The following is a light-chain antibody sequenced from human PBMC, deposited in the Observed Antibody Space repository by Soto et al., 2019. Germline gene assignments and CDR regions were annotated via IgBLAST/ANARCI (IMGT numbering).Light chain of an antibody. CDR3: QQYNNWPPT. CDR1: QSVSSN. CDR2: GAS. J-gene: IGKJ5*01. Sequence: EIVMTQSPATLSVSPGERATLSCRATQSVSSNLAWYQQKPGQAPRLLIYGASTRATGIPARFSGSRSGTEFTLTISSLQSVDFAVYYCQQYNNWPPTFGQGTRLEIK. V-gene: IGKV3-15*01.